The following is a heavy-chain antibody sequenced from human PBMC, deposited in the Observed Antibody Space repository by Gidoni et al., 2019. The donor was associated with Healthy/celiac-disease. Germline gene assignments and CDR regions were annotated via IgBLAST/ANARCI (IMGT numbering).Heavy chain of an antibody. V-gene: IGHV3-30-3*01. J-gene: IGHJ4*02. Sequence: QVQLVESVGGVVQPGRSLRLSCPASGFTFSSYAMHWVRQAPGKGLEWVAVISYDGSNKYYADSVKGRFTISRDNSKNTLYLQMNSLRAEDTAVYYCAGGDLPVDYWGQGTLVTVSS. CDR1: GFTFSSYA. CDR3: AGGDLPVDY. CDR2: ISYDGSNK. D-gene: IGHD3-16*01.